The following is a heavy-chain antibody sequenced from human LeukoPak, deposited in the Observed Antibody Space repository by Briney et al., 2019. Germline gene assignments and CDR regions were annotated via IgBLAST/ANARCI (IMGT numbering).Heavy chain of an antibody. CDR3: ARDTVVPAAKVGGMYDY. CDR2: ISSSSSYI. V-gene: IGHV3-21*01. Sequence: KPGGSLRLSCAASGFTFSSYSMNWVRQAPGKGLEWVSSISSSSSYIYYADSVKGRFTISRDNAKNSLYLQMNSLRAEDTAVYYCARDTVVPAAKVGGMYDYWGQGTLVTVSS. J-gene: IGHJ4*02. D-gene: IGHD2-2*01. CDR1: GFTFSSYS.